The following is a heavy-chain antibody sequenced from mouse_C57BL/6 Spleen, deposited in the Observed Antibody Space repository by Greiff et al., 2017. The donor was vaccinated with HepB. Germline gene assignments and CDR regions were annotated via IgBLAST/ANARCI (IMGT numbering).Heavy chain of an antibody. D-gene: IGHD2-3*01. V-gene: IGHV5-16*01. J-gene: IGHJ2*01. Sequence: EVQVVESEGGLVQPGSSMKLSCTASGFTFSDYYMAWVRQVPEKGLEWVANINYDGSSTYYLDSLKSRFIISRDNAKNILYLQMSSLKSEDTATYYCARDGYYNYFDYWGQGTTLTVSS. CDR1: GFTFSDYY. CDR2: INYDGSST. CDR3: ARDGYYNYFDY.